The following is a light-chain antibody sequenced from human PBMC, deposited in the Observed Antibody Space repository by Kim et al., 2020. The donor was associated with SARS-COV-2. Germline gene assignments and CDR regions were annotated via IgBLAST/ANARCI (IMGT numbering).Light chain of an antibody. Sequence: SSELPQDPAVSVALGQTVRITCQGDSLRSYYGTWYQQKPGQAPIPVIYGKNNRRSGISDRVSGSSSGNIVSLIITGTQAGGEDDYYCYSRDSNDNVVFGG. J-gene: IGLJ2*01. CDR3: YSRDSNDNVV. CDR1: SLRSYY. CDR2: GKN. V-gene: IGLV3-19*01.